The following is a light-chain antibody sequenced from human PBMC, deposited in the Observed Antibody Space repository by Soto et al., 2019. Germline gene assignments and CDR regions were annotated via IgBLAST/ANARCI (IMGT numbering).Light chain of an antibody. CDR2: DTR. Sequence: QAVVTQEPSLTVSPGGTVTLTCGSSTGAVTSGLYPYWFQQKPGQAPRTLIFDTRHKHSWTPDRFSGCLLGDKAALTLAGAQPEAAADYYCLISYDGTRGVFGTGTKLTVL. CDR3: LISYDGTRGV. J-gene: IGLJ1*01. CDR1: TGAVTSGLY. V-gene: IGLV7-46*01.